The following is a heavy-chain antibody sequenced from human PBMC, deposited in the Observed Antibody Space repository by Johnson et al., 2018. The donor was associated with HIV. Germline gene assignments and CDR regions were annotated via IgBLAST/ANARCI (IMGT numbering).Heavy chain of an antibody. V-gene: IGHV3-33*03. Sequence: QVQLVESGGGVVQPGRSLRLSCAASEFSFSTYAMHWVRQAPGKGLEWVALIWYDGSNKNYADSVKGRFTISRDNSTNTMSLQMNSLRAEDTAIYYCARDYKGVFDVWGQGTLVTVSS. J-gene: IGHJ3*01. CDR1: EFSFSTYA. D-gene: IGHD4-11*01. CDR3: ARDYKGVFDV. CDR2: IWYDGSNK.